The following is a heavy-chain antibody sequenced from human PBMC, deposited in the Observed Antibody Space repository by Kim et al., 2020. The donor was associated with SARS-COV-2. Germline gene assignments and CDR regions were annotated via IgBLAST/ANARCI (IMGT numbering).Heavy chain of an antibody. CDR3: AKTSGVFAIGSYYYGLDV. CDR1: GFTFNNYG. CDR2: MSYEGSMK. D-gene: IGHD2-8*01. V-gene: IGHV3-30*18. J-gene: IGHJ6*02. Sequence: GGSLRLSCEASGFTFNNYGMHWIRQGPGKGLEWVAFMSYEGSMKYYTDSAKGRFTISRDSSKRTLYLQMNRLRPDDTAIYFCAKTSGVFAIGSYYYGLDVWGQGTTVTVSS.